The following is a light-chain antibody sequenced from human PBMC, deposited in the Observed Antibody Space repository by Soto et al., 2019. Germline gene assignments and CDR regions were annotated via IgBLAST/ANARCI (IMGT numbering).Light chain of an antibody. CDR2: DGS. CDR1: QSVRSW. J-gene: IGKJ1*01. Sequence: DIQMTQSPSTLSASVGDRVTITCRASQSVRSWLAWYQQKPGKAPKLLIFDGSTLESGVPSRFSGSGSGTEFTLTINSLQPDVSATYYCQQYNSYRTFGQGPKVEVK. V-gene: IGKV1-5*01. CDR3: QQYNSYRT.